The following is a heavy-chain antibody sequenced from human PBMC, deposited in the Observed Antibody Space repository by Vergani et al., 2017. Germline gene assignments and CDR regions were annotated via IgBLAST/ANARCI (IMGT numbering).Heavy chain of an antibody. CDR3: ARGVTGTTCGYYYYYYMDV. V-gene: IGHV1-2*02. J-gene: IGHJ6*03. CDR1: GYTFTGYY. D-gene: IGHD1-7*01. CDR2: INPNSGGT. Sequence: QVQLVQSGAEVKKPGASVKVSCKASGYTFTGYYMHWVRQAPGQGLEWMGWINPNSGGTNYAQKFQGRVTMTRDTSISTAYMELSRLRSDDTAVYYCARGVTGTTCGYYYYYYMDVWGKGTTVTVSS.